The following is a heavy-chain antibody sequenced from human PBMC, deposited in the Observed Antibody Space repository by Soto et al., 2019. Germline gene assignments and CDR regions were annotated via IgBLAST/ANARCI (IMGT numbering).Heavy chain of an antibody. J-gene: IGHJ3*02. CDR2: IYYSGST. CDR1: GGSISSGGYY. V-gene: IGHV4-31*03. Sequence: QVQLQESGPGLVKPSQTLSLTCTVSGGSISSGGYYWSWIRQHPGKGLEWIGYIYYSGSTYYNPSLKSRVTISVDTSKNQFSLKLSSVTAADTSVYYCARFYMVRGVMGAFDIWGQGTMVTLSS. CDR3: ARFYMVRGVMGAFDI. D-gene: IGHD3-10*01.